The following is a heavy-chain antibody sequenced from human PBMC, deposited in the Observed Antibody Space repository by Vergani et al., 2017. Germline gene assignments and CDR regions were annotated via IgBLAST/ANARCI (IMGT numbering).Heavy chain of an antibody. Sequence: EVQLVESGGGLVQPGRSLRLSCAASGFTFDDYAMHWVRQAPGKGLEWVSGISWNSGSIGYADSVKGRFTISRDNAKNSLYLQMNSLRAEDTALYYCARDTCSGGSCYSAAFDIWGQGTMVTVSS. J-gene: IGHJ3*02. CDR2: ISWNSGSI. CDR1: GFTFDDYA. CDR3: ARDTCSGGSCYSAAFDI. D-gene: IGHD2-15*01. V-gene: IGHV3-9*01.